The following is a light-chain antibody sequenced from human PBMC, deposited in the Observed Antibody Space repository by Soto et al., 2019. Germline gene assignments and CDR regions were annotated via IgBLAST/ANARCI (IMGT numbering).Light chain of an antibody. V-gene: IGKV3-20*01. CDR3: QQYGNTPWT. Sequence: EIAMTQSPATLSLCPGERANLXCRASQSFSSYLDWYQQKPGKAPRLLIYGASSRAHGIPDRFSGSGSGTDFTRTISRLEPEDFAVFYGQQYGNTPWTFGQGTKVDIK. CDR2: GAS. CDR1: QSFSSY. J-gene: IGKJ1*01.